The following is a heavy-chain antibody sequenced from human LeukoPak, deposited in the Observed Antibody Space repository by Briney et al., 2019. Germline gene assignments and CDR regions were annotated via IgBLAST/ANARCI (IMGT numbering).Heavy chain of an antibody. CDR3: ARDRTVLRFGEFY. CDR2: INPNSGGT. D-gene: IGHD3-10*01. Sequence: ASVKVSCKASGYTFTGYYMHWVRQAPGQGLEWMGWINPNSGGTNYAQKFQGRVTMTRDTSISTAYMELSRLRSDDTAVYYCARDRTVLRFGEFYWGQGTLVTVSS. CDR1: GYTFTGYY. J-gene: IGHJ4*02. V-gene: IGHV1-2*02.